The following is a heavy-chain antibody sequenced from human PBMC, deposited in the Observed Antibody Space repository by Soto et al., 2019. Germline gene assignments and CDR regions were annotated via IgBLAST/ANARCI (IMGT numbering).Heavy chain of an antibody. Sequence: SQTLPPTSSVTAASTSSRSYYWRWIRQPPAKALEWIGSIYYTGNTYYTPSLQSRVAISVDTSKNQFSLKLNSVTAADTAVYYCARRTVNIRTFYSGLKTHCFDYWGQGALVTVSS. J-gene: IGHJ4*02. CDR3: ARRTVNIRTFYSGLKTHCFDY. V-gene: IGHV4-39*01. CDR1: AASTSSRSYY. CDR2: IYYTGNT. D-gene: IGHD6-19*01.